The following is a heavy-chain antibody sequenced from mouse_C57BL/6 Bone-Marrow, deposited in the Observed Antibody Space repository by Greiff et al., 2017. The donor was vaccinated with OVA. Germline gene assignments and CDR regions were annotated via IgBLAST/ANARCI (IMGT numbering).Heavy chain of an antibody. Sequence: EVQLQQSGTVLARPGASVKMSCKTSGYTFTSYWMHWVKQRPGPGLEWIGAIYPGNSDTSYNQKFKGKAKLTAVTSASTADMELSSLTNEDSAVYYCTRSYYGSPYAMDYWGQGTSVTVSS. J-gene: IGHJ4*01. CDR3: TRSYYGSPYAMDY. D-gene: IGHD1-1*01. V-gene: IGHV1-5*01. CDR2: IYPGNSDT. CDR1: GYTFTSYW.